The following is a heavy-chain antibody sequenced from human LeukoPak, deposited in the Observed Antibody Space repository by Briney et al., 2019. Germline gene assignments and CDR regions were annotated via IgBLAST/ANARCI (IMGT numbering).Heavy chain of an antibody. CDR3: ARANSIIWSRRLYWYFDL. D-gene: IGHD6-13*01. Sequence: SETLSLTCTVSGDSITSYYWSWIRQPAGKGLEWIGRISTSGITNYIPSLKSRVIMSVDTSKNQFSLKLTSVTAADTAVYYCARANSIIWSRRLYWYFDLWGRGSLVTVSS. CDR2: ISTSGIT. J-gene: IGHJ2*01. CDR1: GDSITSYY. V-gene: IGHV4-4*07.